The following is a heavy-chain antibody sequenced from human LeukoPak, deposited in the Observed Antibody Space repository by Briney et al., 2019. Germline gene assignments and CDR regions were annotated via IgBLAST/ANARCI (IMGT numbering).Heavy chain of an antibody. CDR1: GYTFTSYG. CDR3: ARDLQGYSSSWWAY. D-gene: IGHD6-13*01. J-gene: IGHJ4*02. CDR2: ISAYNGNT. V-gene: IGHV1-18*01. Sequence: ASVKVSCKASGYTFTSYGISWVRQAPGQGLEWMGWISAYNGNTNYAQKPQGRVTMTTDTSTSTAYMELRSLRSDDTAVYYCARDLQGYSSSWWAYWGQGTLVTVSS.